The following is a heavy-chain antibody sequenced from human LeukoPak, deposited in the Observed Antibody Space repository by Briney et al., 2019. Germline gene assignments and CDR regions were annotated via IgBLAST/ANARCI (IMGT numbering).Heavy chain of an antibody. CDR3: AREVYYYGSGIPNSFDY. V-gene: IGHV4-61*02. CDR1: GGSISSGSNY. Sequence: SETLSLTCTVSGGSISSGSNYWSWIRQPAGKGLEWIGRLYTSGSTNYNPSLKSRVTISVDTSKNQFSLKLSSVTAADTAVYYCAREVYYYGSGIPNSFDYWGQGTLVTVSS. D-gene: IGHD3-10*01. J-gene: IGHJ4*02. CDR2: LYTSGST.